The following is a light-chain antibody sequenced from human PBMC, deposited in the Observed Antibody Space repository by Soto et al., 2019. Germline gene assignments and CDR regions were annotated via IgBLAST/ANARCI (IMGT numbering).Light chain of an antibody. CDR1: EGISTY. J-gene: IGKJ2*02. CDR2: AAS. Sequence: IQLTQSPSSLSASVGDRVTITCRASEGISTYVAWYQQKPGTAPKLLIYAASTLQSGVPSRFSGSGSGTHFTLTIFSLQPEDFATYYCQQLHSFPRTFGQGTKLEIK. V-gene: IGKV1-9*01. CDR3: QQLHSFPRT.